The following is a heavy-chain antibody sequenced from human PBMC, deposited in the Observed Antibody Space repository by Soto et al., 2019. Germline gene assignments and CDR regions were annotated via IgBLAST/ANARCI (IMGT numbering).Heavy chain of an antibody. CDR2: ISAYDGKT. CDR3: AETFDF. CDR1: GYTFNTYG. V-gene: IGHV1-18*01. Sequence: ASVKVSCKTSGYTFNTYGINWVRQAPGQGLELMGWISAYDGKTTYAEKFQGRVTLTTDTSTSTAYMELRSLRSDDTAIYYGAETFDFWGQGTRVTVSS. J-gene: IGHJ5*01.